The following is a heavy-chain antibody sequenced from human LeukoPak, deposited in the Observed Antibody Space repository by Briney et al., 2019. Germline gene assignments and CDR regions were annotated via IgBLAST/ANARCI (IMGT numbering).Heavy chain of an antibody. CDR2: IYYSGST. Sequence: SETLSLTCTVSGGSISSYYWSWIRQPPGKGLEWIGYIYYSGSTSYNPSLMSRVTILVDTSKNQFSLKLSSVTAADTALYYCAGVTRAYNYGGDFWGQGTLVTVSS. D-gene: IGHD5-18*01. CDR3: AGVTRAYNYGGDF. V-gene: IGHV4-59*01. CDR1: GGSISSYY. J-gene: IGHJ4*02.